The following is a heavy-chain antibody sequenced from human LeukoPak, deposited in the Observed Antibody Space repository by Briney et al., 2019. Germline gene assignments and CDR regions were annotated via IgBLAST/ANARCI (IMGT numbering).Heavy chain of an antibody. J-gene: IGHJ4*02. CDR1: GFTFNNYA. CDR3: AKKFGSQSGSYHQVGY. Sequence: GGSLRLSCVVSGFTFNNYAMSWVRQAPGKGLEWVSSISIRGVNPTYADSVKGRFTTSRDNSKNTLYLQMNSLRAEDTAVYYCAKKFGSQSGSYHQVGYWGQGTLVTVSS. CDR2: ISIRGVNP. D-gene: IGHD1-26*01. V-gene: IGHV3-23*01.